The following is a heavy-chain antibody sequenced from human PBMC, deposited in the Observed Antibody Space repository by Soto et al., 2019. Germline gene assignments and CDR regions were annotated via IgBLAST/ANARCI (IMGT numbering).Heavy chain of an antibody. Sequence: GGSLRLSCAASGFTFSSYWMNWVRHAPGKGLVWVSRINNDGSSTYYADSVKGRFTISRDNAKNSLYLQMNSLRAEDTAVYYCARDSSGLWGQGTLVTVSS. CDR3: ARDSSGL. CDR1: GFTFSSYW. D-gene: IGHD3-22*01. J-gene: IGHJ4*02. V-gene: IGHV3-74*01. CDR2: INNDGSST.